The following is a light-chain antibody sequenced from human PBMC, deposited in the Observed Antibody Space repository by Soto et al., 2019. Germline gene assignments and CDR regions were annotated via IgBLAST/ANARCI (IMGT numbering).Light chain of an antibody. J-gene: IGKJ4*01. CDR2: AAT. Sequence: EIVLTQSPGTLSLSLGERATLSCRSSQSVSINYLAWYQQKPRQAPRLLIYAATSRATGVPNRFSGSGSGTDFTLTISRLEPEDVAVYYCQQYGRSPLTFGGGTKVDIK. CDR1: QSVSINY. CDR3: QQYGRSPLT. V-gene: IGKV3-20*01.